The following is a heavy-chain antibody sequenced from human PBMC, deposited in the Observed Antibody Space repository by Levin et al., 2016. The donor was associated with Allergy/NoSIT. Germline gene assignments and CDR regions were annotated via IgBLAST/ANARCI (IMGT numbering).Heavy chain of an antibody. CDR3: ARGVVPAAIAWFDP. Sequence: GESLKISCAASGFSFSSYAMSWVRQAPGKGLEWVSAISDSGGSTNYADSVKGRFTISRDNSKNMLYLQMHSLRVEDTAVYYCARGVVPAAIAWFDPWGQGTLVTVSS. D-gene: IGHD2-2*01. J-gene: IGHJ5*02. CDR1: GFSFSSYA. V-gene: IGHV3-23*01. CDR2: ISDSGGST.